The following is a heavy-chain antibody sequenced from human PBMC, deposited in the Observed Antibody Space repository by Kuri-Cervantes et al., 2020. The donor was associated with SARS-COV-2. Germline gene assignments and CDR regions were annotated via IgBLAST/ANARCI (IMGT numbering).Heavy chain of an antibody. V-gene: IGHV4-59*08. D-gene: IGHD3-10*01. CDR3: ARITMVRGVIINYHYYGMDV. J-gene: IGHJ6*02. CDR2: IYHTGRS. Sequence: SETLSLTCTVSGVSMSDYYWSWIRQPPGKGLEWLGYIYHTGRSNYNPSLESRVTMSVDTSKNQFSLKLSSVTAADTAVYYCARITMVRGVIINYHYYGMDVWGQGARVTISS. CDR1: GVSMSDYY.